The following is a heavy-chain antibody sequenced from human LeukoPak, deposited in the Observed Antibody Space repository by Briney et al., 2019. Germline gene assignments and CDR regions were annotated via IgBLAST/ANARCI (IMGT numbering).Heavy chain of an antibody. CDR1: GFTVSSNY. CDR3: ARDRGSSGFFDY. D-gene: IGHD3-22*01. Sequence: GGSLTLSCAASGFTVSSNYMSWVRQAPGKGLEWVSVIYSGGSTYYADSVKGRFTISRDNSKNTLYLQMNSLRAEDTAVYYCARDRGSSGFFDYWGQGTLVTVSS. V-gene: IGHV3-53*01. J-gene: IGHJ4*02. CDR2: IYSGGST.